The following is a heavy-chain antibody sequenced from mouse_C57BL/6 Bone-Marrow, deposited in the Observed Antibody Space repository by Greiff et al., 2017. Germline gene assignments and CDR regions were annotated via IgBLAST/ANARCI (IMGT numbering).Heavy chain of an antibody. J-gene: IGHJ4*01. V-gene: IGHV5-6*01. D-gene: IGHD2-5*01. CDR2: ISSGGSYT. CDR3: ARRDSNYGYAMDY. CDR1: GFTFSSYG. Sequence: EVHLVESGGDLVKPGGSLKLSCAASGFTFSSYGMSWVRQTPDKRLEWVATISSGGSYTYYPDSVKGRFTISRDNAKNTLYLQMSSLKSEDTAMYYCARRDSNYGYAMDYWGQGTSVTVSS.